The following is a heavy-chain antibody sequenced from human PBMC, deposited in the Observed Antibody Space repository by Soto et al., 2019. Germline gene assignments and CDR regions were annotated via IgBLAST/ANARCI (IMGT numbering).Heavy chain of an antibody. D-gene: IGHD3-3*01. CDR1: GGSISSYY. Sequence: PSETLSLTCTVSGGSISSYYWSWIRQPAGKGLEWIGRIYTSGSTNYNPSLKSRVTMSVDTSKNQFSLKLSSVTAADTAVYYCARGFWSGPFYGMDVWGQGTTVTVSS. V-gene: IGHV4-4*07. J-gene: IGHJ6*02. CDR3: ARGFWSGPFYGMDV. CDR2: IYTSGST.